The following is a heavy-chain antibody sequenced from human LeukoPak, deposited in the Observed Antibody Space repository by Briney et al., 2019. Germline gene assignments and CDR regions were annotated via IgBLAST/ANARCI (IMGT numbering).Heavy chain of an antibody. CDR2: ISAYNGNT. D-gene: IGHD3-10*01. V-gene: IGHV1-18*01. CDR3: ARDHYYGSGSSSWFDP. Sequence: GASVKVSRKASGYTFTSYGISWVRQAPGQGLEWMGWISAYNGNTNYAQKLQGRVTMTTDTSTSTAYMELRSLRSDDTAVYYCARDHYYGSGSSSWFDPWGQGTLVTVSS. CDR1: GYTFTSYG. J-gene: IGHJ5*02.